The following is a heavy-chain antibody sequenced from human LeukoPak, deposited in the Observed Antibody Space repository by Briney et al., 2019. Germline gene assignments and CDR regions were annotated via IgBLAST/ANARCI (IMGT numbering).Heavy chain of an antibody. D-gene: IGHD4-23*01. CDR3: AKAMTVVNYYYYGMDV. Sequence: GGSLRLSRAASGFTFSSYAMSWVRQAPGKGLEWVSAISGSGGSTYYADSVKGRFTISRDNSKNTLYLQMYSLRAEDTAVYYCAKAMTVVNYYYYGMDVWGQWTTVTVSS. J-gene: IGHJ6*02. CDR2: ISGSGGST. CDR1: GFTFSSYA. V-gene: IGHV3-23*01.